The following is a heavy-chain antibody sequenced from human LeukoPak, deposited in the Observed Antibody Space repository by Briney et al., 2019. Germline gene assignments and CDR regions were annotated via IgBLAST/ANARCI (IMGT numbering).Heavy chain of an antibody. Sequence: SETLSLTCTVSGGSISSYYWSWIRQPPGKGLERIGYIYYSGSTNYNPSLKSRVTISVDTSKNQFSPKLSSVTAADTAVYYCARDRAWRFGELHAFDIWGQGTMVTVSS. V-gene: IGHV4-59*01. D-gene: IGHD3-16*01. CDR3: ARDRAWRFGELHAFDI. J-gene: IGHJ3*02. CDR2: IYYSGST. CDR1: GGSISSYY.